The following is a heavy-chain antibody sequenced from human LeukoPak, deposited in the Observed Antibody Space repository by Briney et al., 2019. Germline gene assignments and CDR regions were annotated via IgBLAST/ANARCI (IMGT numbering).Heavy chain of an antibody. CDR1: GYRFTSNW. Sequence: GESLKISCKGSGYRFTSNWIGWVCQMPGKGLEWMGIIYPGDSDTRYSPSFQGQVTISADKSISTAYLQWSSLKASDTAMYYCARHRRYGSNWYGVEYWGQGTLVTVSS. D-gene: IGHD6-13*01. J-gene: IGHJ4*02. V-gene: IGHV5-51*01. CDR2: IYPGDSDT. CDR3: ARHRRYGSNWYGVEY.